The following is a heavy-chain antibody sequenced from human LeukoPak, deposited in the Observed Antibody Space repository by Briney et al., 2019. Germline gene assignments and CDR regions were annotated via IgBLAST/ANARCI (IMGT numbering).Heavy chain of an antibody. Sequence: GASVKVSCKASGYTFTSYAMHWVRQAPGQRLEWMGWINAGNGNTKYSQKFQGRVTITRDTSASTAYMELSSLRSEDTAVYYCARDTRRSVWFGEGPGPIDYWGQGTLVTVSS. CDR2: INAGNGNT. J-gene: IGHJ4*02. CDR3: ARDTRRSVWFGEGPGPIDY. V-gene: IGHV1-3*01. D-gene: IGHD3-10*01. CDR1: GYTFTSYA.